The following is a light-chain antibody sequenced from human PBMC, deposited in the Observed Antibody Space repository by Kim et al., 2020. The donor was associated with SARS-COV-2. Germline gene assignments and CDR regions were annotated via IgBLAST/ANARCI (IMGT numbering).Light chain of an antibody. CDR2: QNN. V-gene: IGLV3-1*01. CDR3: QTWDTSTDVV. J-gene: IGLJ2*01. Sequence: SYELTQPPSVSVSPGQTASITCSGDQLGNKYACWYQQKSGQSPILVIYQNNERPSGIPERFSGSNSGNTATLTISGTQAMDEADYYCQTWDTSTDVVFGG. CDR1: QLGNKY.